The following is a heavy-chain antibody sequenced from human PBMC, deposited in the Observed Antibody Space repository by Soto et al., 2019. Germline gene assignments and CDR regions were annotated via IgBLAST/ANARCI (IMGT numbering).Heavy chain of an antibody. CDR3: AALAPVYGDDELDAFDI. Sequence: SVKVSCKASGFTFTSSAMQWVRQARGQRLEWIGWIVVGSGNTNYAQKFQERVTITRDMSTSTAYMEPSSLRSEDTAVYYCAALAPVYGDDELDAFDIWGQGTMVTVSS. V-gene: IGHV1-58*02. CDR1: GFTFTSSA. D-gene: IGHD4-17*01. CDR2: IVVGSGNT. J-gene: IGHJ3*02.